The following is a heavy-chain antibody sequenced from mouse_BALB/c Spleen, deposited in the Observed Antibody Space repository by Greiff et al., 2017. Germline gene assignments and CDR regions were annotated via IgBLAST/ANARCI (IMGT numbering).Heavy chain of an antibody. Sequence: EVQGVESGGGLVKPGGSLKLSCAASGFTFSSYAMSWVRQSPEKRLEWVAEISSGGSYTYYPDTVTGRFTISRDNAKNTLYLEMSSLRSEDTAMYYCAREHYGSSGYWYFDVWGAGTTVTVSS. D-gene: IGHD1-1*01. CDR3: AREHYGSSGYWYFDV. J-gene: IGHJ1*01. CDR1: GFTFSSYA. V-gene: IGHV5-9-4*01. CDR2: ISSGGSYT.